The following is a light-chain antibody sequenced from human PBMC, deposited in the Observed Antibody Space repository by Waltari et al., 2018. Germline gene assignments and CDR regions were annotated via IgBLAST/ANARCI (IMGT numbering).Light chain of an antibody. CDR2: LNSDGTY. CDR3: QTWGTGTYLV. Sequence: QVALPQSPSPSASLRAPYRITCTLTGGHSHSPFAGHQHQPEKGPRFLMKLNSDGTYSKGDGIPDRFSGSSSGAERYLTISSLQSEDEADYYCQTWGTGTYLVFGGGTKLTVL. CDR1: GGHSHSP. V-gene: IGLV4-69*01. J-gene: IGLJ3*02.